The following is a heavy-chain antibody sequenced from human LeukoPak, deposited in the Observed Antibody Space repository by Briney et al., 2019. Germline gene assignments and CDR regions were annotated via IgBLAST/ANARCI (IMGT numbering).Heavy chain of an antibody. CDR3: AIDHELGSRGFNYYYYYMDV. Sequence: SVKVSCKASGGTFSSYAISWVRQAPGQGLEWMGGIIPIFGTANYAQKFQGRVTITADESTSTAYMELSSLRSEDTAVYYCAIDHELGSRGFNYYYYYMDVWGKGTTVTVSS. CDR1: GGTFSSYA. J-gene: IGHJ6*03. CDR2: IIPIFGTA. V-gene: IGHV1-69*01. D-gene: IGHD1-7*01.